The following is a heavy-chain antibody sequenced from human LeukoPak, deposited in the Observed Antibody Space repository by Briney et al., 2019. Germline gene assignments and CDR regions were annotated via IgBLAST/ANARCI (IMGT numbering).Heavy chain of an antibody. CDR3: ARGNVAAAGIFYYYSGMDV. CDR1: GYTFTGYY. Sequence: ASVKVSCKASGYTFTGYYMHWVRQAPGQGLEWMGWINPNSGGTNYAQKFQGWVTMTRDTSISTAYMELSRLRSDETAVYYCARGNVAAAGIFYYYSGMDVWGKGTTVTVSS. CDR2: INPNSGGT. D-gene: IGHD6-13*01. V-gene: IGHV1-2*04. J-gene: IGHJ6*04.